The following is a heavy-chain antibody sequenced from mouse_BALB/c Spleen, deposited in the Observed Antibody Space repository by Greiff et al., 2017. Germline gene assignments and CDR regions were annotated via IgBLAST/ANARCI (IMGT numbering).Heavy chain of an antibody. CDR1: GYTFTDYN. D-gene: IGHD2-12*01. Sequence: VQLKESGPELVKPGASVKIPCKASGYTFTDYNMDWVKQSHGKSLEWIGDINPNNGGTIYNQKFKGKATLTVDKSSSTAYMELRSLTSEDTAVYYCARDLYDGDFDYWGQGTTLTVSS. CDR2: INPNNGGT. J-gene: IGHJ2*01. CDR3: ARDLYDGDFDY. V-gene: IGHV1-18*01.